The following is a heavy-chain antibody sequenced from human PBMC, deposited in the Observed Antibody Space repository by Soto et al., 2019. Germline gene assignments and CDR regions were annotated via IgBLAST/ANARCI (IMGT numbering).Heavy chain of an antibody. D-gene: IGHD3-10*01. J-gene: IGHJ5*02. Sequence: SETLSLTCTVSGGSISSGDYYWSWIRQPPGKGLEWIGYIYYSGSTYYNPSLKSRVTISVDTSKNQFSLKLSSVTAADTAVYYCAREGGDYNWFDPWGQGTLVTV. V-gene: IGHV4-30-4*01. CDR1: GGSISSGDYY. CDR2: IYYSGST. CDR3: AREGGDYNWFDP.